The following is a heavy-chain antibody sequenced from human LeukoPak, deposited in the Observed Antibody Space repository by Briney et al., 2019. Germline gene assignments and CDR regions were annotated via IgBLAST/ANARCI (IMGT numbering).Heavy chain of an antibody. Sequence: GESLKLSCAASGFTFSGYDMHWVRQAPGKGLKWVAVIWYDGANKYYADSVKGRFTISRDNSKNMLYLQMNSLRDEDTAVYYCAKGRYGGNSAFDLWGQGTMVTVSS. CDR3: AKGRYGGNSAFDL. CDR2: IWYDGANK. V-gene: IGHV3-33*06. D-gene: IGHD4-23*01. J-gene: IGHJ3*01. CDR1: GFTFSGYD.